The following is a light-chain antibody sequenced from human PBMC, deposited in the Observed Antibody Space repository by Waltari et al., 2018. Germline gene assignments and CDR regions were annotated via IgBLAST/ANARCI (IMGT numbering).Light chain of an antibody. CDR1: SSDIGYYNY. V-gene: IGLV2-14*01. J-gene: IGLJ2*01. Sequence: QSALTQPASVSGSPGQSITISCTGTSSDIGYYNYVSWYQQHPGKAPTIMIYDVSNRPSGVSNRFSGSKSGNTASLTISGLQAEDEADYYCSSYTASTTLIFGGGTKLTVL. CDR2: DVS. CDR3: SSYTASTTLI.